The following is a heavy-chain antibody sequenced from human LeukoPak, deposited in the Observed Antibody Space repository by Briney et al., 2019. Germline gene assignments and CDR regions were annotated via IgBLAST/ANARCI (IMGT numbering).Heavy chain of an antibody. V-gene: IGHV4-39*01. J-gene: IGHJ4*02. CDR1: GGSISSSSYY. CDR3: ARHGTTVTKNKIDY. D-gene: IGHD1-1*01. Sequence: SETLSLTCTVSGGSISSSSYYWDWIRQPPGKGLEWIGSIYYSGSTYYNPSLKSRVTISVDTSKNQFSLKLSSVTAADTAVYYCARHGTTVTKNKIDYWGQGTLVTVSS. CDR2: IYYSGST.